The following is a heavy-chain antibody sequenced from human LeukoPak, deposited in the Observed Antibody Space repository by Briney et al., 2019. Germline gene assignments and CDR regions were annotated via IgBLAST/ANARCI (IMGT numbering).Heavy chain of an antibody. J-gene: IGHJ4*02. CDR1: GFTFSSYQ. CDR3: ARASYDVLTG. V-gene: IGHV3-48*03. Sequence: PVGSLRLSCEASGFTFSSYQMNWVRQAPGKGLEGIAYISSSGDTIYYADSVKGRFTISRDNAKNSLYLQMNTLRTEDTAVYYCARASYDVLTGWGQGTLVAVSS. D-gene: IGHD3-9*01. CDR2: ISSSGDTI.